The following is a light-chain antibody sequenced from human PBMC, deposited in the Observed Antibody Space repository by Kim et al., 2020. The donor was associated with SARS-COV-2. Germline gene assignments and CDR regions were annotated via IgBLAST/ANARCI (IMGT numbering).Light chain of an antibody. CDR2: DAS. CDR1: QGINNY. J-gene: IGKJ4*01. CDR3: QQYNNYPLT. V-gene: IGKV1-16*02. Sequence: TSVGDRVPITCRARQGINNYLAWFQQQPGKAPKSLIYDASSLQSGVPSKFSGSGSGTDFTLTINSLQPEDFATYYCQQYNNYPLTFGGGTKVDIK.